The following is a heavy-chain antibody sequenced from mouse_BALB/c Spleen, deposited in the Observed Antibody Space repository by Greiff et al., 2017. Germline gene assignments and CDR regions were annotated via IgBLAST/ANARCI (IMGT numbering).Heavy chain of an antibody. D-gene: IGHD1-1*01. Sequence: QVQLQQPGAELVKPGASVKLSCKASGYTFTSYWMHWVKQRPGQGLEWIGEINPSNGRTNYNEKFKSKATLTVDKSSSTAYMQLSSLTSEDSAVYYCARAPIYYYGSSYFDYWGQGTTLTVSS. V-gene: IGHV1S81*02. CDR2: INPSNGRT. J-gene: IGHJ2*01. CDR1: GYTFTSYW. CDR3: ARAPIYYYGSSYFDY.